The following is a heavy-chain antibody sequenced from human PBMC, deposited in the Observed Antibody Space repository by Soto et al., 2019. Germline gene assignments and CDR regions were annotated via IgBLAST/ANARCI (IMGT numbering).Heavy chain of an antibody. CDR1: GDSISSYY. V-gene: IGHV4-59*01. J-gene: IGHJ6*02. CDR3: ARSSSWEHYYYYGMDV. D-gene: IGHD6-13*01. Sequence: SETLSLTCTVSGDSISSYYWSWIRQPPGKGLEWIGYIYYSGSTNYNPSLKSRVTISVDTSKNQFSLKLSSVTAADTAVYYCARSSSWEHYYYYGMDVWGQGTTVTVSS. CDR2: IYYSGST.